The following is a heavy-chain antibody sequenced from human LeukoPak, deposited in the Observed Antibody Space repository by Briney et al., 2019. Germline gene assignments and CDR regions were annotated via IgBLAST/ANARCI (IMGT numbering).Heavy chain of an antibody. V-gene: IGHV4-61*01. CDR3: VRGRSYGFDFDS. CDR2: KYYSGST. Sequence: SETLSLTCAASGVSINTCCYYWSWIRQPPGKGLEWIGYKYYSGSTSYNSSLRSRLTISLDTSNNQFSLRLSSVTAADTAVYYCVRGRSYGFDFDSWGPGTLVSVSS. CDR1: GVSINTCCYY. J-gene: IGHJ4*02. D-gene: IGHD5-18*01.